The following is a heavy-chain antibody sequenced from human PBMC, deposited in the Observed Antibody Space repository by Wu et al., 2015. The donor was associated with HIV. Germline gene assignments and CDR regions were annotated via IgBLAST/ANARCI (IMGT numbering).Heavy chain of an antibody. Sequence: QVQLVQSGAEVKKSGASVNISCKASGYAFNSYYMHWVRQAPGQGLEWMGVVVPTGGSTTYAEKFQGRVVMTRDTSTSTVYLEVSSLRSDDTAIYYCARERVDYDSGGYRAHRGYYFDYWGQGTLVIVSS. D-gene: IGHD3-22*01. V-gene: IGHV1-46*02. CDR2: VVPTGGST. CDR3: ARERVDYDSGGYRAHRGYYFDY. J-gene: IGHJ4*02. CDR1: GYAFNSYY.